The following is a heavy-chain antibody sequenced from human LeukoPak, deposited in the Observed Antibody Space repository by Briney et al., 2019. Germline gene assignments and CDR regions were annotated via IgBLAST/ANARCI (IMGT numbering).Heavy chain of an antibody. Sequence: PSETLSLTCTVSGGSISSGGYYWSWIRQHPGKGLEWIGYIYYSGSTYYNPSLKSRVTISVDTSKNQFSLKLSSVTAADTDVYYCARERRDGYNLVAYWGQGTLVTVSS. J-gene: IGHJ4*02. D-gene: IGHD5-24*01. CDR3: ARERRDGYNLVAY. V-gene: IGHV4-31*03. CDR1: GGSISSGGYY. CDR2: IYYSGST.